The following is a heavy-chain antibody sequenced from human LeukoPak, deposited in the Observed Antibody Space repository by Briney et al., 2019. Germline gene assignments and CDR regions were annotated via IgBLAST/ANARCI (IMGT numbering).Heavy chain of an antibody. J-gene: IGHJ4*02. D-gene: IGHD2-15*01. Sequence: ASVKVSCKASGYTFTGYYMHWVRQAPGQGLEWMGWINPNSGGTNYAQKFQGRATMTRDTSISTAYMELSRLRSDDTDVYYCAREERILGYCSGGSCYPVNLVDYWGQGTLVTVSS. CDR2: INPNSGGT. CDR3: AREERILGYCSGGSCYPVNLVDY. CDR1: GYTFTGYY. V-gene: IGHV1-2*02.